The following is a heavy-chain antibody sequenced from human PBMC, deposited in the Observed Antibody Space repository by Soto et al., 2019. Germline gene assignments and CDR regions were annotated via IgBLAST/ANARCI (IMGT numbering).Heavy chain of an antibody. V-gene: IGHV3-23*01. D-gene: IGHD5-12*01. Sequence: GGSLRLSCAASGFTFSSYAMSWVRQAPGKGLEWVATISGSGGSTYYADSVKGRFTISRDNAKNTLYLQMNSLRAEDTAVYYCARRIVATTELDYWGQGTLVTVSS. CDR1: GFTFSSYA. CDR2: ISGSGGST. CDR3: ARRIVATTELDY. J-gene: IGHJ4*02.